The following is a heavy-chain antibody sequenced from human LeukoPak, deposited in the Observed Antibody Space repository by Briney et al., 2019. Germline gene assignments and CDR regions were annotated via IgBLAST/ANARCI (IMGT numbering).Heavy chain of an antibody. CDR1: GGSISSYY. V-gene: IGHV4-59*12. J-gene: IGHJ3*02. D-gene: IGHD2-15*01. CDR3: ARDFFYPYCSGGSCYSGAFDI. CDR2: IYYSGST. Sequence: SETLSLTCTVSGGSISSYYWSWIRQPPGKGLEWIGYIYYSGSTNYNPSLKSRVTISVDTSKNQFSLKLSSVTAADTAVYYCARDFFYPYCSGGSCYSGAFDIWGQGTMVTVSS.